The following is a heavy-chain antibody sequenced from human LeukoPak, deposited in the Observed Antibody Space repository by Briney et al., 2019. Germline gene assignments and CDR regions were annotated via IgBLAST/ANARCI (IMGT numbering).Heavy chain of an antibody. CDR1: GFTFSSYA. V-gene: IGHV3-23*01. D-gene: IGHD3-22*01. Sequence: PGGSLRLSCAASGFTFSSYAMSWVRQAPGKGLEWVSAISGSGGSTYYADSVKGRFTISRDNSKNTLCLQMNSLRAEDTAVYYCAKFYYDGSGFFAYWGQGTLVTVSS. CDR3: AKFYYDGSGFFAY. J-gene: IGHJ4*02. CDR2: ISGSGGST.